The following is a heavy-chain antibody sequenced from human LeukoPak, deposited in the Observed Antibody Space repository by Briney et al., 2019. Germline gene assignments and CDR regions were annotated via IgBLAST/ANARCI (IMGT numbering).Heavy chain of an antibody. J-gene: IGHJ4*02. V-gene: IGHV4-61*02. CDR1: GGSISSGSYY. CDR3: ARDRGASVFDY. CDR2: IYTSGST. D-gene: IGHD3-10*01. Sequence: SQTLSLTCTVSGGSISSGSYYWSWIRQPAGKGLEWIGRIYTSGSTNYNPSLKSRVTISVDTSKNQFSLKLSSVTAADTAVYYCARDRGASVFDYWGQGTLVTVSS.